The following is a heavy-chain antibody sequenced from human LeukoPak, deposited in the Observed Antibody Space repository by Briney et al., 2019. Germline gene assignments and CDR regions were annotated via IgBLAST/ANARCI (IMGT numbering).Heavy chain of an antibody. CDR3: ARQLYYYDSSGYGGDYFDY. D-gene: IGHD3-22*01. CDR1: GGSISSYY. CDR2: IYTSGST. Sequence: SETLSLTCTVSGGSISSYYWSWIRQPPGKGLEWIGYIYTSGSTNYNPSLKSRVTISVDTSKNQFSLKLSSVTAADTAVYYCARQLYYYDSSGYGGDYFDYWGQGTLVTVSS. J-gene: IGHJ4*02. V-gene: IGHV4-4*09.